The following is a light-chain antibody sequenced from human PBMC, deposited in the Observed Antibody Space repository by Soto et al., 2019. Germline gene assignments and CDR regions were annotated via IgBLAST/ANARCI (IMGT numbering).Light chain of an antibody. Sequence: DIVLTQSPGTLSLSPGERATLSCRASQSVSSSYLAWYQQKPGQAPRLLIYGASSRGTGIPDRFSGSGAWTNLTLNIRRPGPEDFAVYYCQRYGSSSLTFGGGTKVEIK. J-gene: IGKJ4*01. CDR2: GAS. CDR1: QSVSSSY. V-gene: IGKV3-20*01. CDR3: QRYGSSSLT.